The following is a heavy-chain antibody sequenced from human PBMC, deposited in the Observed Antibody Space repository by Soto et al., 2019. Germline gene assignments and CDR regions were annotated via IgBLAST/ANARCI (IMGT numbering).Heavy chain of an antibody. D-gene: IGHD2-2*02. J-gene: IGHJ6*03. Sequence: GGSLRLSCAASGFTFSSYAMSWVRQAPGKGLEWVSAISGSGGSTYYADSVKGRFTISRDNSKNTLYLQMNSLRAEDTAVYYCAKGPVVPAAISWYYYYYMDVWGKGTTVTVSS. V-gene: IGHV3-23*01. CDR2: ISGSGGST. CDR1: GFTFSSYA. CDR3: AKGPVVPAAISWYYYYYMDV.